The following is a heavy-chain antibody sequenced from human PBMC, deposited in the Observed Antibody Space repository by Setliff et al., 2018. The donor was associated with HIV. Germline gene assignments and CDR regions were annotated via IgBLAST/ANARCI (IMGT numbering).Heavy chain of an antibody. CDR1: GGSISSYY. CDR2: IYTSGSV. D-gene: IGHD6-13*01. CDR3: ARKGSSSRSQEYYYDF. Sequence: PSETLSLTCTVSGGSISSYYWSWIRQPPGKGLEWIGYIYTSGSVNYNPSLNSRVTISVDTSKNQFSLKVNSVTAADTAVYYCARKGSSSRSQEYYYDFWGQGTLVTVSS. V-gene: IGHV4-4*09. J-gene: IGHJ4*02.